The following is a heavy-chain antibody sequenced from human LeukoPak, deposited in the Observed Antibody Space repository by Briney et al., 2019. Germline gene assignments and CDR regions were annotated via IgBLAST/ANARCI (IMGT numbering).Heavy chain of an antibody. Sequence: GGSLRLSCAASGFTFRNYVVHWVRQAPGKGLEWVAVTSSDLNVKLYADSVKGRFTISRDNSRSTLYLQMNSLRPEDAAIYYCAREGYYGSGSPPSLYFDYWGQGTLVTVSS. CDR3: AREGYYGSGSPPSLYFDY. J-gene: IGHJ4*02. CDR2: TSSDLNVK. D-gene: IGHD3-10*01. CDR1: GFTFRNYV. V-gene: IGHV3-30-3*01.